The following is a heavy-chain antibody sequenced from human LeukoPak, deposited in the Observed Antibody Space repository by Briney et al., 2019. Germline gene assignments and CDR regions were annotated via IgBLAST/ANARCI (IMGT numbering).Heavy chain of an antibody. J-gene: IGHJ4*02. CDR2: IIPNSGGT. CDR3: ARDRSGWYFY. Sequence: ASVKVSCKASGSTFTGYYIHWVRQAPGQGLEWMGWIIPNSGGTNYAQRFQGRVTMTRDTSISTAYMELTSLRSDDTAVYYCARDRSGWYFYWGQGTLVTVSS. V-gene: IGHV1-2*02. D-gene: IGHD6-19*01. CDR1: GSTFTGYY.